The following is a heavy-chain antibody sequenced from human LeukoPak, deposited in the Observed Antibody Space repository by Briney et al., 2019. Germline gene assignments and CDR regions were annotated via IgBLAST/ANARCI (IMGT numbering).Heavy chain of an antibody. Sequence: PSETLSLTCAVSSYSISSDYYWGWIRQPPGKGLEWIGTIFHSGSTYYNPSLVSRVSMSVDTSKNQFSLKRYSVTAADTAVYSCARHSQWGLVPWTFDIWGRGTMVTVSS. CDR2: IFHSGST. CDR1: SYSISSDYY. V-gene: IGHV4-38-2*01. J-gene: IGHJ3*02. CDR3: ARHSQWGLVPWTFDI. D-gene: IGHD2-21*01.